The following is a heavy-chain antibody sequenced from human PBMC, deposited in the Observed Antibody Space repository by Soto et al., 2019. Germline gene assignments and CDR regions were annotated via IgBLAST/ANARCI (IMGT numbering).Heavy chain of an antibody. CDR3: ASSQGDY. Sequence: EVHLVESGGDVVQPGGSLRLSCAASGFTFDDHNMHWVRQAPGKGLQWVSLISWDGDTTYYADSVKGRFTISRDNSKNSLYLQMNALTTEDTALYYCASSQGDYCGQGTLVTVSS. J-gene: IGHJ4*02. V-gene: IGHV3-43*01. CDR2: ISWDGDTT. CDR1: GFTFDDHN.